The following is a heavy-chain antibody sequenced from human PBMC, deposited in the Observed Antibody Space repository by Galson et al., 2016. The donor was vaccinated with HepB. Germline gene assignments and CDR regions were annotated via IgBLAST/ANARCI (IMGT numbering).Heavy chain of an antibody. V-gene: IGHV3-23*01. CDR1: GLTLTSYA. CDR3: GKSAGQYMIWGNGMDV. CDR2: ISYGGETT. Sequence: SLRLSCAASGLTLTSYALNWVRQAPGKGLEWVSVISYGGETTYYSDSVKGRFTISRDTSKNTLFLQMNSLRAEDTAVYYCGKSAGQYMIWGNGMDVWGRGTTVTVSS. D-gene: IGHD3/OR15-3a*01. J-gene: IGHJ6*02.